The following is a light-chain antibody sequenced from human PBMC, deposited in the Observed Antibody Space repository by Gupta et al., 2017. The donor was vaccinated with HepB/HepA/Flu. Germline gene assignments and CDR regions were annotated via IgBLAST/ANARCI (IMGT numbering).Light chain of an antibody. V-gene: IGLV3-25*03. J-gene: IGLJ3*02. CDR3: QSGDSSGTHQV. CDR2: KDN. CDR1: ALPKKY. Sequence: SYELTQPPSVSVSPGQTARITCSGDALPKKYAYWYKQKPGQAPVLVIYKDNERPSGIPERFSGSSSGTIVTLTISGVQAEDEADYYCQSGDSSGTHQVFGGRTKLTVL.